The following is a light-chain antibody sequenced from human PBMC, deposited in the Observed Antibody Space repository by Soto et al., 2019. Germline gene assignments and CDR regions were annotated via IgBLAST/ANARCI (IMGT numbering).Light chain of an antibody. Sequence: EVVLTQSPDTLSLPPGERATLSCRASQSISSYLAWYQQKPGQAPRLLIYGASSRATGIPDRFSGSGSGTDFTLTISRLEPEDFAVYYCQQYGSSPPTFGQGTKVDIK. CDR3: QQYGSSPPT. CDR2: GAS. J-gene: IGKJ1*01. CDR1: QSISSY. V-gene: IGKV3-20*01.